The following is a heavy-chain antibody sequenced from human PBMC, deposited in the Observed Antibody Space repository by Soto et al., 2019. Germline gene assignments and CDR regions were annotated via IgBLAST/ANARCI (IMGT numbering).Heavy chain of an antibody. V-gene: IGHV2-5*02. CDR2: IYWDDDK. D-gene: IGHD6-19*01. CDR1: GFSLSTSGVG. J-gene: IGHJ4*02. Sequence: QITLKESGPTLVKPTQTLTLTCTFSGFSLSTSGVGVGWIRQPPGKALEWLALIYWDDDKRYSPPLKSRLTITKDTSKNQVVLTMTNMDPVDTATYYCAHIISSGWYGSFDYWGQGTLVTVSS. CDR3: AHIISSGWYGSFDY.